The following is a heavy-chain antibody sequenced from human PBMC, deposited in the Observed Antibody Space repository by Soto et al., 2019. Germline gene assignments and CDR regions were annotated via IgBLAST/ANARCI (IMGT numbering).Heavy chain of an antibody. J-gene: IGHJ4*02. D-gene: IGHD5-12*01. CDR1: GGSLTGYY. CDR2: VKDGGST. V-gene: IGHV4-34*01. Sequence: QVQLQQWGAGLLKPSETLSLTCTVNGGSLTGYYWSWIRQPPGKGLEWIGEVKDGGSTNYSPSLRGRVSISADPSKNHFSLRLNSVTAAATAVYFCARGQEGIVATHWDQGALVTVSS. CDR3: ARGQEGIVATH.